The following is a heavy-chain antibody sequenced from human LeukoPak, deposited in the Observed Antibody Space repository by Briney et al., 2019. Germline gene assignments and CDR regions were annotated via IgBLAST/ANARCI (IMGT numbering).Heavy chain of an antibody. CDR2: IYYSGST. D-gene: IGHD2-8*01. V-gene: IGHV4-59*01. J-gene: IGHJ6*02. CDR1: GGSISSYY. Sequence: SETLSLTCTVSGGSISSYYWSWIRQPPGKGLEWIGYIYYSGSTNYNPSLKSRVTISVDTSKNQFSLKLSSVTAADTAVYYCARDSVLTRDGYYGMDVWGQGTTVTVSS. CDR3: ARDSVLTRDGYYGMDV.